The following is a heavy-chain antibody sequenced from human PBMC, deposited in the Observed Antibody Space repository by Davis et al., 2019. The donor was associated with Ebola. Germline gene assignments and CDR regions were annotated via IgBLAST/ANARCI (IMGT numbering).Heavy chain of an antibody. D-gene: IGHD3-3*01. CDR2: ISAYNGNT. V-gene: IGHV1-18*01. Sequence: ASVKVSCKASGYTFTSYGISWVRQAPGQGLEWMGWISAYNGNTNYAQKLQGRVTMTTDTSTSTAYMELRSLRSEDTAVYYFARDRTKYYDFWSGYWPPSYYYGMDVWGQGTTVTVSS. CDR1: GYTFTSYG. J-gene: IGHJ6*02. CDR3: ARDRTKYYDFWSGYWPPSYYYGMDV.